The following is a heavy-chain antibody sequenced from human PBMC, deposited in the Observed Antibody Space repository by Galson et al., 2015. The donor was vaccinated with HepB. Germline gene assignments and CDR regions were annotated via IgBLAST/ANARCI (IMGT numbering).Heavy chain of an antibody. J-gene: IGHJ6*03. CDR1: GFTFSSSA. CDR2: ISASGGRT. Sequence: SLRLSCAASGFTFSSSAMSWVRQAPGKGLEWVSTISASGGRTYYADSVKGRFTISRDNSKNTLYLEMNSLRAEDTALYYCAKDSERYCSSTSCNYDFYMDVWGKGTTVTVSS. V-gene: IGHV3-23*01. CDR3: AKDSERYCSSTSCNYDFYMDV. D-gene: IGHD2-2*01.